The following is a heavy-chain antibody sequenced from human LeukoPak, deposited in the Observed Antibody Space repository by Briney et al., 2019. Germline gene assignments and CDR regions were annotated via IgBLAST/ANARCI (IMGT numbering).Heavy chain of an antibody. J-gene: IGHJ4*02. CDR2: IKADDYST. D-gene: IGHD5-12*01. CDR3: TTIRPDY. CDR1: GFTFGSYW. Sequence: PGGSLRLSCSASGFTFGSYWMHWVRQAPGKGLVWVSRIKADDYSTDYADSVKGRFTISRDNARNTLYLQMNSLTAEDTAVYYCTTIRPDYWGRGTLVTVSS. V-gene: IGHV3-74*01.